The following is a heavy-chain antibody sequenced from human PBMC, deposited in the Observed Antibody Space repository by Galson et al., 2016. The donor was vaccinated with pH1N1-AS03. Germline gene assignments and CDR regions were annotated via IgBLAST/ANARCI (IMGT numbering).Heavy chain of an antibody. J-gene: IGHJ4*02. Sequence: QSGAEVKKPGESLKISCQGSGYNFTNYWIGWLRQMSGKGPELMGIISPGDSDMRYNPSFQGQVAMSADKSISAAYLQWSSLKASDTAIYYCARTSGSRTYPFDSWGQGALVTVSS. CDR1: GYNFTNYW. V-gene: IGHV5-51*01. D-gene: IGHD3-10*01. CDR2: ISPGDSDM. CDR3: ARTSGSRTYPFDS.